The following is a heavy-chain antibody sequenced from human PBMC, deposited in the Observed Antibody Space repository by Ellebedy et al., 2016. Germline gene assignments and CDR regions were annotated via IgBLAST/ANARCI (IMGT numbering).Heavy chain of an antibody. Sequence: GGSLRLSCAASGFTFSYAWMNWVRQAPGRGLEWVALCKRKSDGGATDYAAPVKGRFTISRDDSKSMLYLQMNSLKTEDTAVYYCVTEMRGSFDYWGQGTLVTVSS. D-gene: IGHD1-26*01. J-gene: IGHJ4*02. CDR2: CKRKSDGGAT. CDR3: VTEMRGSFDY. V-gene: IGHV3-15*07. CDR1: GFTFSYAW.